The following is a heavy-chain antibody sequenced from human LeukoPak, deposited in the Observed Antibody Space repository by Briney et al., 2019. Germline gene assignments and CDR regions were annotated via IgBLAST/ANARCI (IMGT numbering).Heavy chain of an antibody. CDR3: ARDSEPSYYYDSSGQVY. V-gene: IGHV3-64*01. D-gene: IGHD3-22*01. CDR2: ISSNGGST. CDR1: GFTFSSYA. Sequence: SGGSLRLSCAASGFTFSSYAMHWVRQAPGKGLEYVSAISSNGGSTYYANSVKGRFTISRDNAKNSLYLQMNSLRAEDTAVYYCARDSEPSYYYDSSGQVYWGQGTLVTVSS. J-gene: IGHJ4*02.